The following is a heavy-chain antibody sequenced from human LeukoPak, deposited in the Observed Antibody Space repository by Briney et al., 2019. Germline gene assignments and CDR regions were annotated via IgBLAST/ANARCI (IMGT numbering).Heavy chain of an antibody. D-gene: IGHD3-10*01. CDR1: GGSFSGYY. CDR3: ARVFMVRGVIRRGFDY. J-gene: IGHJ4*02. CDR2: INHSGST. V-gene: IGHV4-34*01. Sequence: SETLSLTCAVYGGSFSGYYWSWIRQPPGKGLEWIGEINHSGSTNYNPSLKSRVTISVDTSKNQFSLKLSSVTAADTAVYYCARVFMVRGVIRRGFDYWGQGTLVTVSS.